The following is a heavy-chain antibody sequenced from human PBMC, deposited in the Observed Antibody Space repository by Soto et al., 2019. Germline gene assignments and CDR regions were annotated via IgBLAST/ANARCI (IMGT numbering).Heavy chain of an antibody. Sequence: LXLSCATSRFSFSNYSMSWVRQAPGKGLEWVAGITSTGYTYYVESLKGRFTISRDNSKNTVSLQMNSLRAEDTAVYYCAKDLIDYSISYFDYWGQGTLVTVSS. D-gene: IGHD4-4*01. V-gene: IGHV3-23*01. CDR2: ITSTGYT. CDR1: RFSFSNYS. CDR3: AKDLIDYSISYFDY. J-gene: IGHJ4*02.